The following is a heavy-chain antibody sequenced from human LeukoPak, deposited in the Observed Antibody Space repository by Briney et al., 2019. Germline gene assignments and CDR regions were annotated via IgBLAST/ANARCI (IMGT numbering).Heavy chain of an antibody. V-gene: IGHV1-69*13. Sequence: SVKVSCKASGGTFSSYAISWVRQAPGQGLEWMGGIIPIFGTANYAQKFQGRVTITADESTSTAYMELSSLRSEDTAVYYCASAYTMIATQGAFDTWGQGTMVTVSS. CDR1: GGTFSSYA. D-gene: IGHD3-22*01. CDR2: IIPIFGTA. CDR3: ASAYTMIATQGAFDT. J-gene: IGHJ3*02.